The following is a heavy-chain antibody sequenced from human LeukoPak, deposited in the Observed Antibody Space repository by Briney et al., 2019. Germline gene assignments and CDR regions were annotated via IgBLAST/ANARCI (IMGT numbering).Heavy chain of an antibody. V-gene: IGHV1-2*02. CDR1: GGTFSSYA. CDR2: INPNSGGT. Sequence: ASVKVSCKASGGTFSSYAISWVRQAPGQGLEWMGWINPNSGGTNYAQKFQGRVTMTRDTSISTAYMELSRLRFDDTAVYYCAREYSSGVHPDYWGQGTLVTVSS. CDR3: AREYSSGVHPDY. D-gene: IGHD6-19*01. J-gene: IGHJ4*02.